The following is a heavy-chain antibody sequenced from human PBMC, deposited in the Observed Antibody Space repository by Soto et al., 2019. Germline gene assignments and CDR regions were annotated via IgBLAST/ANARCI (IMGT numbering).Heavy chain of an antibody. CDR1: GFTFSSYA. CDR3: AKPQGMSTVTHGGYFDY. Sequence: GGSLRLSCAASGFTFSSYAVSWVRQAPGKGLEWVSAISGTGGSTYYADSVKGRFTISRDNSKNTLYLQMNTLRAEDTAVYYCAKPQGMSTVTHGGYFDYWGQGTLVTVSS. D-gene: IGHD4-17*01. J-gene: IGHJ4*02. V-gene: IGHV3-23*01. CDR2: ISGTGGST.